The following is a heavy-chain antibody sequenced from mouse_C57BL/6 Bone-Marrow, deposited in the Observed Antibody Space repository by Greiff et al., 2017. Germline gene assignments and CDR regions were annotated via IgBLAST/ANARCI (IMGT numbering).Heavy chain of an antibody. Sequence: QVQLQQSGAELVRPGTSVKMSCKASGYTFTNYWIGWAKQRPGHGLEWIGDIYPGGGYTNYNEKFKGKATLTADKSSSTAYMQLSSLTSEDAAVYYCARWSPDWCAYWGQGTLVTVSA. CDR3: ARWSPDWCAY. CDR2: IYPGGGYT. V-gene: IGHV1-63*01. J-gene: IGHJ3*01. CDR1: GYTFTNYW.